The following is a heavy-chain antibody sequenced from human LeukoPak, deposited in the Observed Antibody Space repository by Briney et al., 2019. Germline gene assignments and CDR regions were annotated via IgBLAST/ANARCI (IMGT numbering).Heavy chain of an antibody. D-gene: IGHD6-6*01. Sequence: ASVKVSCQASGYTFTSYYMHWVRQAPGQGLEWMGIINPSGGSTSYAQKFQGRVTMTRDMSTSTVYMELSSLRSEDTAVYYCARELRSFRIAAAFDYWGQGTLVTVSS. V-gene: IGHV1-46*01. CDR2: INPSGGST. J-gene: IGHJ4*02. CDR3: ARELRSFRIAAAFDY. CDR1: GYTFTSYY.